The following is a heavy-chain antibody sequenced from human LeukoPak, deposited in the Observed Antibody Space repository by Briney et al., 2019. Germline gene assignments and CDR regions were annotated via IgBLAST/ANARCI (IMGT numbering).Heavy chain of an antibody. Sequence: SETLSLTCTVSGGSISSTSYYWGWIRQPPGKGLEWIGTIYYSGSTYYNPSLKSRVTISVDTSKKQFSLKLSSETAADTAVYYCARIVVVSAKAFDIWGQGTMVTVSS. CDR1: GGSISSTSYY. CDR3: ARIVVVSAKAFDI. V-gene: IGHV4-39*01. D-gene: IGHD2-21*02. J-gene: IGHJ3*02. CDR2: IYYSGST.